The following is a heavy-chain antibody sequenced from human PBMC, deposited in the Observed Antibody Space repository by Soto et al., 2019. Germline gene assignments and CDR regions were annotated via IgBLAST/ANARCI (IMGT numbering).Heavy chain of an antibody. V-gene: IGHV1-46*01. CDR3: ARDEIAGLSDDPNCDY. CDR2: INPSGGST. J-gene: IGHJ4*02. CDR1: GYTFTSYY. D-gene: IGHD3-16*01. Sequence: GASVKVSCKASGYTFTSYYMHWVRQAPGQGLEWMGIINPSGGSTSYAQKLQGRVTMTTDTSTSTAYMELRSLRSDDTAVYYCARDEIAGLSDDPNCDYWGQGTLVTVSS.